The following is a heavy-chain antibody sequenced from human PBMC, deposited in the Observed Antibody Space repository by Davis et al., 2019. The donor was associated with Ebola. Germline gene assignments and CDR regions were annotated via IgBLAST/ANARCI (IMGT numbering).Heavy chain of an antibody. Sequence: ASVLVSCKDSGYTFTGYFMHWVRQAPGLGLEWMGWINPNSGGTHYAQKFQGRVTMTRDTSISTAYMELSRLRSDDTAVYYCAGVVPAASWYYYYGMDVWGQGTTVTVSS. J-gene: IGHJ6*02. CDR3: AGVVPAASWYYYYGMDV. V-gene: IGHV1-2*02. CDR1: GYTFTGYF. D-gene: IGHD2-2*01. CDR2: INPNSGGT.